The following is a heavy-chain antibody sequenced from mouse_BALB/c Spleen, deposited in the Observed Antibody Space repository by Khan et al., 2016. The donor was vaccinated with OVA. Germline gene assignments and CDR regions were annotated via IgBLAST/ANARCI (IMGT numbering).Heavy chain of an antibody. D-gene: IGHD2-14*01. Sequence: VQLKESGPGLVAPSQSLSITCTVSGFSLTDYGVNWIRQPPGKGLEWLGVIWGGGNTYYNSALKSRLSISKDNSKSQVFLKMNSLQTDDTAMYYCAKEVYSYYHAMDYWGQGTSVTVSS. CDR2: IWGGGNT. J-gene: IGHJ4*01. V-gene: IGHV2-6-5*01. CDR1: GFSLTDYG. CDR3: AKEVYSYYHAMDY.